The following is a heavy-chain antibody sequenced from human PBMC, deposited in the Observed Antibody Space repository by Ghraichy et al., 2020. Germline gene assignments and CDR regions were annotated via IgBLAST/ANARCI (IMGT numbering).Heavy chain of an antibody. V-gene: IGHV4-59*12. CDR3: ARDGEGGDGDY. CDR1: GGSISSYY. J-gene: IGHJ4*02. CDR2: IYYSGST. D-gene: IGHD2-21*02. Sequence: ESLNISCTVSGGSISSYYWSWIRQPPGKGLEWIGYIYYSGSTNYNPSLNSRVTISVDTSKNQFSLKLSSVTAADTAVYYCARDGEGGDGDYWGQGTLVTVSS.